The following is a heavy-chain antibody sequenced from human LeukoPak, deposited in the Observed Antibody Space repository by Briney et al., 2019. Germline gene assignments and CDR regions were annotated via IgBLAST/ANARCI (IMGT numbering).Heavy chain of an antibody. V-gene: IGHV1-18*01. D-gene: IGHD1-1*01. CDR1: GYTFISYG. Sequence: ASVKVSCKASGYTFISYGVSWVRQAPGQGPEWMGWIDTYKGSTNYAENLQGTVTVTTDTSTSTVYMELRSLRSDDTAVYYCARPNTEATGYYFDYWGQGTLVTVSS. J-gene: IGHJ4*02. CDR2: IDTYKGST. CDR3: ARPNTEATGYYFDY.